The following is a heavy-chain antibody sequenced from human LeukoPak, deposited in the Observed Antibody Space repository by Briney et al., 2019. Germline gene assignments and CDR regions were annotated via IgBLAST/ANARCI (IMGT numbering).Heavy chain of an antibody. D-gene: IGHD2-15*01. CDR2: LTGSGGTT. V-gene: IGHV3-23*01. CDR3: AKPIPNNDIVVVVAATLVYDY. CDR1: GFTFSSYV. J-gene: IGHJ4*02. Sequence: GGSLRLSCAASGFTFSSYVMSWVRQAPGKGLEWVSALTGSGGTTYYADSVKGRFTISRDNSKNMRYLQMNSLRAEDTAVYYCAKPIPNNDIVVVVAATLVYDYWGQGTLVTVSS.